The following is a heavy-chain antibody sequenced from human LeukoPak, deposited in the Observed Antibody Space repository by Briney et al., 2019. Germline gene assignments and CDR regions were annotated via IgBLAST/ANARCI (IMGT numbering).Heavy chain of an antibody. CDR1: GGSFSGYY. D-gene: IGHD3-3*01. CDR2: INHSGST. Sequence: SETLSLTCAVYGGSFSGYYWSWIRQPPGKGLEWIGEINHSGSTNYNSSLKSRVTISVDTSRKQFSLKLSSVTAADTAVYYCAREPRFLEWSRNIYWGQGTLVTVSS. CDR3: AREPRFLEWSRNIY. V-gene: IGHV4-34*01. J-gene: IGHJ4*02.